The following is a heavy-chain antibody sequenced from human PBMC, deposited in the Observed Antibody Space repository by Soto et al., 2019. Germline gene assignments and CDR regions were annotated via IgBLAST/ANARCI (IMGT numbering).Heavy chain of an antibody. CDR3: ARDMVRGRNHYSYGRDV. CDR2: IIPIFGTA. CDR1: GGTFSSYA. D-gene: IGHD3-10*01. J-gene: IGHJ6*04. V-gene: IGHV1-69*13. Sequence: SVKVSCKASGGTFSSYAISWVRQAPGQGLEWMGGIIPIFGTANYAQKFQGRVTITADESTSTAYMELSSLRYDDTAVYYCARDMVRGRNHYSYGRDVWGKRTTLTVSS.